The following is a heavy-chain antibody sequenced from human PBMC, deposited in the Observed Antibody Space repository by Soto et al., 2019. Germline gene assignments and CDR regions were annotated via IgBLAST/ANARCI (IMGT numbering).Heavy chain of an antibody. Sequence: LQLQESGPGLVKPSETLSLTCTVSGGSISSSTYYWGWIRQPPGKGLEWIGSIYYSGTTLYTPSLKSRCTMSVDTSKSQCSRKVSSVTAADTAVYYSARSPLRDGSNSFPRTFDYWGQGTMVTVSS. CDR1: GGSISSSTYY. D-gene: IGHD1-26*01. CDR2: IYYSGTT. V-gene: IGHV4-39*01. J-gene: IGHJ4*02. CDR3: ARSPLRDGSNSFPRTFDY.